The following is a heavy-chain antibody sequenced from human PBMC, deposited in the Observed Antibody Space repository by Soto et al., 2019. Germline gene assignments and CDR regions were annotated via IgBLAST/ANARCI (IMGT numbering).Heavy chain of an antibody. CDR2: IYYTGKT. CDR1: GDYIHVGGYY. Sequence: LSLTCSVSGDYIHVGGYYWTWIRQRPGKGLEWMGYIYYTGKTYYNPSLESRLTMSVDRSKNQFSLRLTSVTAADTAVYFCGRDLTSNANCIDPWGQGTLVTVSS. D-gene: IGHD2-2*01. J-gene: IGHJ5*02. V-gene: IGHV4-30-4*01. CDR3: GRDLTSNANCIDP.